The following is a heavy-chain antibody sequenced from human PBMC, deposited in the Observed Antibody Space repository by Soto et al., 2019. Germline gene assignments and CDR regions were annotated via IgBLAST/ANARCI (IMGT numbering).Heavy chain of an antibody. V-gene: IGHV3-30*03. CDR3: ARDGSTGTTNYHYAMDV. J-gene: IGHJ6*02. CDR1: GFTFSSYA. D-gene: IGHD1-7*01. Sequence: PGGSLSLSCAASGFTFSSYAMRWVRPAQGKGLEWVAAISRDGSNTYYADSVKGRFTISRDNSKNTLYLQLDSLRAEDTAVYYCARDGSTGTTNYHYAMDVWGQGTTVTVSS. CDR2: ISRDGSNT.